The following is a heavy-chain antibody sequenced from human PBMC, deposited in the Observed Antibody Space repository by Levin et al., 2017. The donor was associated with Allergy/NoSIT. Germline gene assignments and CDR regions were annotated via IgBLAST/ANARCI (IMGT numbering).Heavy chain of an antibody. CDR2: ISGSGGST. V-gene: IGHV3-23*01. CDR3: AKNTAADTGPLFDY. Sequence: RSGGSLRLSCAASGFTFSSYAMSWVRQAPGKGLEWVSAISGSGGSTYYADSVKGRFTISRDNSKNTLYLQMNSLRAEDTAVYYCAKNTAADTGPLFDYWGQGTLVTVSS. D-gene: IGHD6-13*01. J-gene: IGHJ4*02. CDR1: GFTFSSYA.